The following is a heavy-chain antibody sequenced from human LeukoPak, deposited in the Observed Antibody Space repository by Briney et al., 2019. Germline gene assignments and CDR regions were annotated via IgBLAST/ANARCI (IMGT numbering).Heavy chain of an antibody. J-gene: IGHJ4*02. CDR1: GFTFSSHW. CDR3: ARGDGLNWVYFEY. D-gene: IGHD3-16*01. CDR2: IYAGGTT. Sequence: GGSLRLSCAASGFTFSSHWMHWVRQGPGKGLVWVSVIYAGGTTYYADSVKGRFTISRDNSKNTLYLQMNSLRAEDTAVYYCARGDGLNWVYFEYWGQGTLVTVSS. V-gene: IGHV3-53*01.